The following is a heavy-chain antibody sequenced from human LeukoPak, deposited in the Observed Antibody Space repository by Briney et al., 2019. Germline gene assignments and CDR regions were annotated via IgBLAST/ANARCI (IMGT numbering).Heavy chain of an antibody. CDR1: GGSISSYY. Sequence: SETLSLTCTVSGGSISSYYWSWIRQPAGKGLEWIGRIYTSGSTNYNPSLKSRVTISVDTSKNQFSLKLSSVTAADTAVYYCARGDYYGSPKVVAAWGQGTLVTVSS. V-gene: IGHV4-4*07. CDR2: IYTSGST. J-gene: IGHJ5*02. CDR3: ARGDYYGSPKVVAA. D-gene: IGHD3-10*01.